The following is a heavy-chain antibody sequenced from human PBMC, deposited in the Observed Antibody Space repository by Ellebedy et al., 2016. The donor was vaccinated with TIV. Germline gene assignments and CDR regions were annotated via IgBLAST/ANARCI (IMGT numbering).Heavy chain of an antibody. V-gene: IGHV3-48*04. CDR2: IGSSITTI. CDR3: ARGGGSRLNYAFDI. D-gene: IGHD3-10*01. Sequence: GESLKISCAASRFTFSTYSMNWVRQAPGKGPEWVSYIGSSITTIYYADSVKGRFTISRDNAKNSLYLQMNSLRAEDTAVYYCARGGGSRLNYAFDIWGPGTMVTVSS. J-gene: IGHJ3*02. CDR1: RFTFSTYS.